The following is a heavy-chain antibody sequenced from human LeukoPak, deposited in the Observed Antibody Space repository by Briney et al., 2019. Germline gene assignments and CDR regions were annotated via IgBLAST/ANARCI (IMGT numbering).Heavy chain of an antibody. CDR1: GYTFTNYY. CDR2: IDPSAGST. D-gene: IGHD3-22*01. CDR3: ARAHYASSNIKVPFDV. V-gene: IGHV1-46*01. Sequence: ASVKVSCKASGYTFTNYYMHWVRQAPGQGLEWMGVIDPSAGSTTYAQKFQGRVIMTRDTATSTVYMELSSLRSEDTAVYYCARAHYASSNIKVPFDVWGKGTTVTVSS. J-gene: IGHJ6*04.